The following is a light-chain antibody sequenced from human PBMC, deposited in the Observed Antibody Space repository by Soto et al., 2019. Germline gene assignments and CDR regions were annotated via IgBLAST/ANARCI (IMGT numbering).Light chain of an antibody. CDR1: QSVGTY. CDR2: DTS. V-gene: IGKV1-5*01. J-gene: IGKJ1*01. Sequence: DIQMTQSPSTLSASVGDRVTITCRASQSVGTYLAWYQHEPGKAPNLLIYDTSSLESGVPSRFSGSGSGTLFPLTISSLHPDYFATYYCQQYYLHWTFGQGTKVDIK. CDR3: QQYYLHWT.